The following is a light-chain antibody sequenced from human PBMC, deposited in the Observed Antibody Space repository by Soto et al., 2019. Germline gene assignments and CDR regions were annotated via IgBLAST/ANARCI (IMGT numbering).Light chain of an antibody. V-gene: IGKV3-15*01. Sequence: IVLTQSPATLSVSPGDSATLSCRASQSVRNNLAWYQQRPGQPPRLLIYGSSTRGFGVPARFSGSGSGTEFTLTINNLQSEDFAVYFCQQYENWPPWTSGPGTTVDVK. CDR2: GSS. CDR1: QSVRNN. CDR3: QQYENWPPWT. J-gene: IGKJ1*01.